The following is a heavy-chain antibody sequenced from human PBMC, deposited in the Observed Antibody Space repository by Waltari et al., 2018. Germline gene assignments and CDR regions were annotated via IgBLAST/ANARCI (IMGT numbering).Heavy chain of an antibody. CDR2: IKQDGSEK. CDR3: ARVEITMVQD. V-gene: IGHV3-7*01. D-gene: IGHD3-10*01. J-gene: IGHJ4*02. CDR1: GFTFSSYS. Sequence: EVQLVESGGGLVQPGGSLRLSCAASGFTFSSYSMNWVRQAPGKGLEWVANIKQDGSEKDYVDSVKGRFTISRDNAKNSLYLQMNSLRAEDTAVYYCARVEITMVQDWGQGTLVTVSS.